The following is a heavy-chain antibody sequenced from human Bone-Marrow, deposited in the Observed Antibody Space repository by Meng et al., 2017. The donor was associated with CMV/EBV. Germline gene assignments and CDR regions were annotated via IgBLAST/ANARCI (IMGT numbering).Heavy chain of an antibody. Sequence: GESLKISCAASGFTFSSYWMSWVRQAPGKGLEWVAFIRYDGSNKYYADSVKGRFTISRDNSKNTLYLQMNSLRAEDTAVYYCAKDKGVYCSSTSCSDLDYWGQGTLVTVSS. V-gene: IGHV3-30*02. CDR1: GFTFSSYW. D-gene: IGHD2-2*01. CDR3: AKDKGVYCSSTSCSDLDY. J-gene: IGHJ4*02. CDR2: IRYDGSNK.